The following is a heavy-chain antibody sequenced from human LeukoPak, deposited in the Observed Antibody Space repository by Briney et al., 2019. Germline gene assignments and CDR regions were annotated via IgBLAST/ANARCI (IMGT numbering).Heavy chain of an antibody. V-gene: IGHV4-59*01. D-gene: IGHD2/OR15-2a*01. CDR2: IYYSGIT. CDR1: GGSISSYY. CDR3: ARWYCSSTTCYHMDV. Sequence: SETLSLTCTVSGGSISSYYWSWIRQPPGKGLEWIGYIYYSGITDYNPSLKSQVTISVDASKNQFSLNLSSVTAADTAVYHCARWYCSSTTCYHMDVWGKGTTVTVSS. J-gene: IGHJ6*03.